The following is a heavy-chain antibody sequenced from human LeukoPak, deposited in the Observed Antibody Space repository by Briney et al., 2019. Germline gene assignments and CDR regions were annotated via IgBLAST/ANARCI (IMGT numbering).Heavy chain of an antibody. Sequence: GESLKISCKGAGYSFTSYWISWVRQMAGKGLEWMGRIDRSDSYANYSPSFQGHVTISADKSISTAYSQWNSLEASDTAMYYCARHARYCGTTSCYFKYWGQGTLVTVSS. D-gene: IGHD2-2*01. J-gene: IGHJ4*02. V-gene: IGHV5-10-1*01. CDR2: IDRSDSYA. CDR3: ARHARYCGTTSCYFKY. CDR1: GYSFTSYW.